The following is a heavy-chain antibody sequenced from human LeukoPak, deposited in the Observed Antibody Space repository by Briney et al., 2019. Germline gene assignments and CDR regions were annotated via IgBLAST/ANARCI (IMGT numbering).Heavy chain of an antibody. CDR2: IYYSGST. Sequence: SETLPLTCTVSGGSISSYYWSWIRQPPGKGLEWIGYIYYSGSTNYNPSLKSRVTISVDTSKNQFSLKLSSVTAADTAVYYCARSDGSGSYYHFDYWGQGTLVTVSS. CDR1: GGSISSYY. D-gene: IGHD3-10*01. CDR3: ARSDGSGSYYHFDY. J-gene: IGHJ4*02. V-gene: IGHV4-59*08.